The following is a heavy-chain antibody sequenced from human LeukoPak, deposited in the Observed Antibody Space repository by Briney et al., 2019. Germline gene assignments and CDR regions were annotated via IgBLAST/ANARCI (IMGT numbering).Heavy chain of an antibody. Sequence: ASVKVSCKASGGTFSSYAISWVRQAPGQGLEWMGGIIPIFGTANYAQKFQGRVTITTDESTSTAYMELSSLRSEDTAVYYCARSVFRLGGWRYAFDIWGQGTMVTVSS. CDR3: ARSVFRLGGWRYAFDI. V-gene: IGHV1-69*05. CDR2: IIPIFGTA. CDR1: GGTFSSYA. J-gene: IGHJ3*02. D-gene: IGHD3-9*01.